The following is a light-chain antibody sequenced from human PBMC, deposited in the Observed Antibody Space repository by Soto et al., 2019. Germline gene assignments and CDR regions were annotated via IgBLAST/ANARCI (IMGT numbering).Light chain of an antibody. Sequence: DIVVTQSRATLSASPGERVTLSCRPSQFVCSKYLAWYQQRPDQAPRLLIYDASSRATGIPGRFSGSGSGTNFTLTISRLEPEDFAVHYCQQYGTFGQGTKVDIK. CDR2: DAS. V-gene: IGKV3-20*01. CDR1: QFVCSKY. CDR3: QQYGT. J-gene: IGKJ1*01.